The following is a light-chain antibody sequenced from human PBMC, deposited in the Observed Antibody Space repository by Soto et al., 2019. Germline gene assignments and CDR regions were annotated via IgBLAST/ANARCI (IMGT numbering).Light chain of an antibody. CDR2: EVR. Sequence: HSALTQPPSASGSPGQSVTVSCTGTSSDVGGYNFVSWYQHHPGKAPKLMIYEVRQRPSGVPDRFSGSKSGNTASLTVSGLQAEDEGDYYCSSYAGGNNLVFGGGTKLTVL. J-gene: IGLJ2*01. CDR3: SSYAGGNNLV. CDR1: SSDVGGYNF. V-gene: IGLV2-8*01.